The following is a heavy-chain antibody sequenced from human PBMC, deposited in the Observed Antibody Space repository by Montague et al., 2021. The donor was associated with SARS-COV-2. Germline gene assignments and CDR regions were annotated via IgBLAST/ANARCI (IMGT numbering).Heavy chain of an antibody. CDR2: IDGGGYST. CDR3: ARDVAMAYHYYGMDV. V-gene: IGHV3-23*01. Sequence: SRRLSCAASGFPFSNYAMSWFRQAPGKGLQWVSAIDGGGYSTFYGDSVKGRFTISRDNSKSTLHLQMNSLRAEDTAIYYCARDVAMAYHYYGMDVWGQGTTVTVSS. J-gene: IGHJ6*02. D-gene: IGHD5-24*01. CDR1: GFPFSNYA.